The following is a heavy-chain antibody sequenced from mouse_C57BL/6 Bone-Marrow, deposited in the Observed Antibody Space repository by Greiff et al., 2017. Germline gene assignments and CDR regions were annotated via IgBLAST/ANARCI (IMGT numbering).Heavy chain of an antibody. V-gene: IGHV5-6*02. J-gene: IGHJ2*01. CDR1: GFTFGSYG. Sequence: EVKLMESGGDLVKPGGSLKLSCAASGFTFGSYGMSWVRQTPDKRLEWVATISSGGSYTSYPDSVKGRFTISRDNAKNTLYLQMSSLKSEDTAMYYCARRGVVALDYWGQGTTLTVSS. CDR3: ARRGVVALDY. D-gene: IGHD1-1*01. CDR2: ISSGGSYT.